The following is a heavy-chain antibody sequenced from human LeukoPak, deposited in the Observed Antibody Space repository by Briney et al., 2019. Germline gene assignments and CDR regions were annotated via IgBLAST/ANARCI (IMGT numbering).Heavy chain of an antibody. V-gene: IGHV1-46*01. CDR1: GYTFTSYY. CDR2: INPSGSST. J-gene: IGHJ4*02. D-gene: IGHD2-2*01. CDR3: AMTDPTHSTNKIFDY. Sequence: ASVTVSCKASGYTFTSYYMHWVRQAPGQGLEWMGIINPSGSSTSYAQKFQGRVTMTRDMSTSTVYMELSSLRSEDTAVYYCAMTDPTHSTNKIFDYWGQGTLVTVSS.